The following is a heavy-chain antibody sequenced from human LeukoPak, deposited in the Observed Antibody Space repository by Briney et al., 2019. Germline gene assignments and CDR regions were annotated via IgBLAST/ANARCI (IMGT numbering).Heavy chain of an antibody. J-gene: IGHJ3*02. CDR3: ARDLVTVTKGFDI. D-gene: IGHD4-17*01. CDR2: IHHSGNT. Sequence: SETLSLTCSVSGDSISSSGYYWDWIRQPPGKGLEWIGSIHHSGNTNYNPSLKSRVTISIDTSKNQFSLKLTSVTAADTAVYYCARDLVTVTKGFDIWGQGTMVSVSS. CDR1: GDSISSSGYY. V-gene: IGHV4-39*07.